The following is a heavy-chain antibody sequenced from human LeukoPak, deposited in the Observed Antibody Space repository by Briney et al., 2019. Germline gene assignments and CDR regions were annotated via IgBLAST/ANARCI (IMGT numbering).Heavy chain of an antibody. CDR1: GDSVSSNSAA. Sequence: SQTLSLTCAISGDSVSSNSAAWSWIRQSPSRGLEWLGRTYYRSQQWHSDYAPSVKGRITLNPDTSKNQFSLQLNSVTPEDTAVYYCGRETDFGVVTHWGQGTLVTVSS. CDR3: GRETDFGVVTH. J-gene: IGHJ4*02. D-gene: IGHD3-3*01. V-gene: IGHV6-1*01. CDR2: TYYRSQQWHS.